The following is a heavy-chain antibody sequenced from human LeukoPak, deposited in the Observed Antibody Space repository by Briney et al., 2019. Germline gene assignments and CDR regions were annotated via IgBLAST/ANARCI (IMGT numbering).Heavy chain of an antibody. V-gene: IGHV3-23*01. Sequence: GGSLRLSCAASGFTFSTYAMSWVRQAPGKGLEWVSTISGSGANTYYADSVRGRFTISRDNSKNTLYLHMNSLRAEDTAVYYCAIVRAGYTNPYYFDYWGQGTLVTVSS. D-gene: IGHD3-16*02. J-gene: IGHJ4*02. CDR1: GFTFSTYA. CDR2: ISGSGANT. CDR3: AIVRAGYTNPYYFDY.